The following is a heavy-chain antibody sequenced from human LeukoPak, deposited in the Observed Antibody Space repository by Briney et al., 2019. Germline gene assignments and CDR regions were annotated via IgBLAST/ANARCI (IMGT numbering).Heavy chain of an antibody. CDR1: GGSVSSGGYY. J-gene: IGHJ4*02. V-gene: IGHV4-61*08. CDR3: ARNYCSNSSCYSAFDY. D-gene: IGHD2-2*01. CDR2: MYYSGST. Sequence: SETLSLTCTVSGGSVSSGGYYWSWIRQPPGKGLEWIGYMYYSGSTNYNPSLKSRVTISVDTSKNQFSLKLSSVTAADTAVYYCARNYCSNSSCYSAFDYWGQGTQVTVSS.